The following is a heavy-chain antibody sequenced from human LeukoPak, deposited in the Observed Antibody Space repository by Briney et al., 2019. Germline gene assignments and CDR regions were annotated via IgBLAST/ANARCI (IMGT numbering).Heavy chain of an antibody. CDR2: INPSGGST. V-gene: IGHV1-46*01. CDR1: GYTFTGYY. D-gene: IGHD3-22*01. Sequence: ASVKVSCKASGYTFTGYYMHWVRQAPGQGLEWMGIINPSGGSTSYAQKFQGRVTMTRDTSTSTVYMELSSLRSEDTAVYYCARVDYDSSGYNHGMDVWGQGTTVTVSS. J-gene: IGHJ6*02. CDR3: ARVDYDSSGYNHGMDV.